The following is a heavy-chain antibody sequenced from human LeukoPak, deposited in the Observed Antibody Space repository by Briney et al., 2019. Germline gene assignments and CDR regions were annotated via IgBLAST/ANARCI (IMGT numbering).Heavy chain of an antibody. CDR1: GFSLSNARMG. D-gene: IGHD3-10*01. V-gene: IGHV2-26*01. Sequence: SGPVLVNPTETLTLTCTVSGFSLSNARMGVGWIRQPPGKSLEWLAHIFSNDEKSYSTSLKSRLTISKDTSKSQVVLTMTNMDPVDTATYYCARISGRYYGSGSPHDYWGQGTLVTVSS. CDR3: ARISGRYYGSGSPHDY. J-gene: IGHJ4*02. CDR2: IFSNDEK.